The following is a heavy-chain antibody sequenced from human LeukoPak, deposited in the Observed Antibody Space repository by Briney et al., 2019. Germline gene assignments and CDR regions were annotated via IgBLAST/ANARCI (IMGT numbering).Heavy chain of an antibody. Sequence: SETLSLTCTVSGGSISSGSYYWSWIRQPAGKGLEWIGRIYTSGSTYYNPSLKSRVTISVDTSKNQFSLKLSSVTAADTAVYYCARQWGHYDFWSGYQYYFDYWGQGTLVTVSS. CDR3: ARQWGHYDFWSGYQYYFDY. CDR1: GGSISSGSYY. J-gene: IGHJ4*02. V-gene: IGHV4-61*02. D-gene: IGHD3-3*01. CDR2: IYTSGST.